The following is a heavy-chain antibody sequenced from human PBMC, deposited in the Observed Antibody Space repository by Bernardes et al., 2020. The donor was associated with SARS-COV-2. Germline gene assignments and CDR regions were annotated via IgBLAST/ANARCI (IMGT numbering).Heavy chain of an antibody. CDR3: ATDLQWLPRDAFDI. CDR2: FDPEDGET. V-gene: IGHV1-24*01. Sequence: ASVKVSCKVSGYTLTELSMHWVRQAPGKGLEWMGGFDPEDGETIYAQKFQGRVTMTEDTSTDTAYMELSSLRSEDTAVYYCATDLQWLPRDAFDIWGQGTMVTVSS. D-gene: IGHD6-19*01. CDR1: GYTLTELS. J-gene: IGHJ3*02.